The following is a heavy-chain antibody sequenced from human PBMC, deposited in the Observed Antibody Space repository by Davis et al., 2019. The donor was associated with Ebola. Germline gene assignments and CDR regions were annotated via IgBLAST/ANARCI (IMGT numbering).Heavy chain of an antibody. CDR3: AAARRGYQKGAFDI. Sequence: GGSLRLSCAASGFTFSSYSMNWVRQAPGKGLEWVSSISSSSSYIYYADSVKGRFTISRDNAKNSLYLQMNSLRAEDTAVYYCAAARRGYQKGAFDIWGQGTMVTVSS. CDR2: ISSSSSYI. CDR1: GFTFSSYS. J-gene: IGHJ3*02. V-gene: IGHV3-21*01. D-gene: IGHD3-22*01.